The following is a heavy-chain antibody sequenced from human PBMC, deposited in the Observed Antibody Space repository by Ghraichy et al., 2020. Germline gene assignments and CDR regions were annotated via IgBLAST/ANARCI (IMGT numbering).Heavy chain of an antibody. CDR1: GFTFGSFW. CDR3: ARDGFGTCFDY. V-gene: IGHV3-7*03. CDR2: IKQDGSKI. Sequence: GSLRLSCAASGFTFGSFWMSWVRQAPGKGLEWVANIKQDGSKIYYGDSMKGRFTISRDNAKNSLYLQMTRLRVEDTAVYYCARDGFGTCFDYWGQGILVTVSS. D-gene: IGHD3-10*01. J-gene: IGHJ4*02.